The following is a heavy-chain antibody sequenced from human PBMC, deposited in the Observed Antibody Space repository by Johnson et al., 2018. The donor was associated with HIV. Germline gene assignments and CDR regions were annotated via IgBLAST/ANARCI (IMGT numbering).Heavy chain of an antibody. CDR3: AKFVGAGSYDAFDI. Sequence: QVQLVESGGGVVQPGRSLRLSCAASGFTFSSYTMYWVRQAPGKGLEWVAVISYDGSNEYYADSVKGRFTISRDNSKNTLYLQMNSLRAEDTAVYYCAKFVGAGSYDAFDIWGQGTMVTVSS. V-gene: IGHV3-30*14. CDR2: ISYDGSNE. CDR1: GFTFSSYT. J-gene: IGHJ3*02. D-gene: IGHD1-26*01.